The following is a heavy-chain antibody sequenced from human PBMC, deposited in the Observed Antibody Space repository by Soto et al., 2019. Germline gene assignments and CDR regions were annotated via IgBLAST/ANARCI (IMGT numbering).Heavy chain of an antibody. V-gene: IGHV3-48*02. CDR1: GFTFSSYS. Sequence: EVQLVESGGGLVQPGGSLRLSCAASGFTFSSYSMNWVRLAPGKGLEWISYIGRSDNNIHYADSVKGRFTISRDNAKSSLYLQMDTVRYDDPAVNHSTRKTSADSWGQGTMVTVSS. CDR3: TRKTSADS. CDR2: IGRSDNNI. J-gene: IGHJ4*02.